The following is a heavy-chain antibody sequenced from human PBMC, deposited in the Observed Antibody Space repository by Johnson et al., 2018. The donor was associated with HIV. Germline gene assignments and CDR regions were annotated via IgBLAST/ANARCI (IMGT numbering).Heavy chain of an antibody. CDR2: ISGSGGST. D-gene: IGHD1-26*01. CDR3: ARAYSYGALDI. Sequence: MQLVESGGGLARPWGSLRLFCTASGFTFSSYAMSWVRQAPGKGLEWVSAISGSGGSTYYADSVKGRFTISRDTSKNTLYLQMKSLRAEDTALYYCARAYSYGALDIWGQGTMVTVSS. CDR1: GFTFSSYA. J-gene: IGHJ3*02. V-gene: IGHV3-23*04.